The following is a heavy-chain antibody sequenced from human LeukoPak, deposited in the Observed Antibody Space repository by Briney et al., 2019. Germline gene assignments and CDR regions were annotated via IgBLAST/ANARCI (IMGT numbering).Heavy chain of an antibody. J-gene: IGHJ4*02. CDR1: GYSISSGYY. D-gene: IGHD2-2*01. CDR2: IYHSGST. CDR3: ARVRGYCSSTICYRYYFDY. V-gene: IGHV4-38-2*02. Sequence: PSETLSLTCTVSGYSISSGYYWGWIRQPPGRGLEWIGTIYHSGSTYYNPSLKSRVTISVDTSKNQFSLKLTSVTAADTAVYYCARVRGYCSSTICYRYYFDYWGQGTLVTVSS.